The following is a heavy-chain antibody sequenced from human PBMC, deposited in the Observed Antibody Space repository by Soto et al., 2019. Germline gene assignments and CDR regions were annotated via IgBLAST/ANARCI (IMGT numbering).Heavy chain of an antibody. CDR1: GGSFSGYY. CDR3: ARTWFDP. V-gene: IGHV4-34*01. Sequence: SETLSLTCAVYGGSFSGYYWSWIRQPPGKGLEWIGEINHSGSTNYNPSLKSRVTISVDTSKNQFSLKLSSVTAADTAVYYCARTWFDPWGQGALVTVSS. J-gene: IGHJ5*02. CDR2: INHSGST.